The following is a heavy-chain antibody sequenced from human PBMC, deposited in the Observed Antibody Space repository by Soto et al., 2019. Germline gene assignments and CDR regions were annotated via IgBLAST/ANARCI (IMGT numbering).Heavy chain of an antibody. CDR3: ARYYGDYGWYSYFDL. J-gene: IGHJ2*01. CDR1: GFTFSSYS. Sequence: GGSLRLSCAASGFTFSSYSMNWVRQAPGKGLEWVSYISSSSSTIYYADSVKGRFTISRDNAKNSLYLQMNSLRAEDTAVYYCARYYGDYGWYSYFDLWGRGTLVTVSS. V-gene: IGHV3-48*01. D-gene: IGHD4-17*01. CDR2: ISSSSSTI.